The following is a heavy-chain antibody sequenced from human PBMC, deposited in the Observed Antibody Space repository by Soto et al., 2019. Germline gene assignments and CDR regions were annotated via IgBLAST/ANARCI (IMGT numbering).Heavy chain of an antibody. CDR3: ASGFDFWSGSKLRGYSFDN. CDR2: IIPIFDTS. V-gene: IGHV1-69*06. CDR1: GGTFVSYA. Sequence: SVKVSCKASGGTFVSYAFSWVRQAPGQGLEWVGEIIPIFDTSNYAQKLQGRVTLTADKSTSTVYMELSSLRSEDTDVYYCASGFDFWSGSKLRGYSFDNWGQGTLVTVSS. D-gene: IGHD3-3*01. J-gene: IGHJ4*02.